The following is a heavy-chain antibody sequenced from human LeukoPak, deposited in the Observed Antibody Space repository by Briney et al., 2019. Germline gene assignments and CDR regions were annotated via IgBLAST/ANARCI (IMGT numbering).Heavy chain of an antibody. J-gene: IGHJ4*02. Sequence: GESLKISCKGSGYTFSNYWIGWVRQMPGKGLEWMGIIYPGDSETKYNPSFQGQVTISADKSSNTAYLQWNSLKASDTAMYYCARHLVYDTGYCDYWGQGTLVTVSS. CDR2: IYPGDSET. D-gene: IGHD3-9*01. CDR3: ARHLVYDTGYCDY. CDR1: GYTFSNYW. V-gene: IGHV5-51*01.